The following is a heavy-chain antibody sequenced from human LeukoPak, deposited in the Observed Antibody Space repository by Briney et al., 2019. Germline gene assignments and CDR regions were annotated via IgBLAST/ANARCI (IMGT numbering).Heavy chain of an antibody. J-gene: IGHJ4*02. CDR2: IYSGGAT. CDR3: AKNAAAQQLVHYFDY. V-gene: IGHV3-53*01. Sequence: GGSLRLSCAASGATVSSNYMSWVRQAPGKGLEWVSLIYSGGATYYTASLKGRFTISRDNSKNTFYLQMNSLSAEDTAAYSRAKNAAAQQLVHYFDYWVQGTVPSVSS. D-gene: IGHD6-13*01. CDR1: GATVSSNY.